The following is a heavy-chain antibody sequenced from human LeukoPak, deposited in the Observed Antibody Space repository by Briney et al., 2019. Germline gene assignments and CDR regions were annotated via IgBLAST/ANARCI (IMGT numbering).Heavy chain of an antibody. CDR1: GGSIITTNW. D-gene: IGHD1-26*01. CDR3: TRESGAFSPFGF. J-gene: IGHJ4*02. CDR2: VHLNGAT. V-gene: IGHV4-4*02. Sequence: SETLSRTCGVSGGSIITTNWWSWVRQPPGKGLEWIGEVHLNGATNYNPSLESRVSMSIDKSKNQLSLKLSSVTAADTATYYCTRESGAFSPFGFWGQGTLVTVSS.